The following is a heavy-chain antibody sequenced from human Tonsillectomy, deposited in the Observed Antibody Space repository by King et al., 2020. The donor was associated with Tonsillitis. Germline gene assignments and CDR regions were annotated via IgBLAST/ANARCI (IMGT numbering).Heavy chain of an antibody. V-gene: IGHV3-7*01. Sequence: QLVQSGGGLVQPGGSLRLSCTASGFDFSDYWMSWVRQAPGKGLEWVANIKQDGSAEHYVDSVKGRFTISRDNAKNSVSLQMNSLRAEDTAVYYCTRVTIPGDDFDTHFWGYAFDIWGQGTKVSVSS. CDR1: GFDFSDYW. D-gene: IGHD3-22*01. CDR2: IKQDGSAE. CDR3: TRVTIPGDDFDTHFWGYAFDI. J-gene: IGHJ3*02.